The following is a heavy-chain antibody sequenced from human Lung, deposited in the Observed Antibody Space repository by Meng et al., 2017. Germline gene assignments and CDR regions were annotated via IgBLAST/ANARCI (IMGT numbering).Heavy chain of an antibody. D-gene: IGHD6-19*01. CDR1: GDSVSSNSAA. Sequence: QVHLQQSGPGQVKPSQTPSLTCSISGDSVSSNSAAWNWIMQSPSRGLEWLGRTYYRSKLYNGYAVSVRSRITINPDTSKNQFSLQLNSVTPEDTAVYYCARSQQWLDSWGQGTLVTVSS. CDR3: ARSQQWLDS. V-gene: IGHV6-1*01. CDR2: TYYRSKLYN. J-gene: IGHJ4*02.